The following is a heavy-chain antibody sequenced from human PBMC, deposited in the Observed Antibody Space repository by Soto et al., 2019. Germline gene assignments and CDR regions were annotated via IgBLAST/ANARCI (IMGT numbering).Heavy chain of an antibody. Sequence: GASVKVSCKASGGTFSSYAISWVRQAPGQGLEWMGGIIPIFGTANYAQKFQGRVTITADESTSTAYMELSSLRSEDTAVYYCARGGRQRFLEWGYDWFDPWGQGTLVTVSS. CDR3: ARGGRQRFLEWGYDWFDP. CDR1: GGTFSSYA. J-gene: IGHJ5*02. D-gene: IGHD3-3*01. CDR2: IIPIFGTA. V-gene: IGHV1-69*13.